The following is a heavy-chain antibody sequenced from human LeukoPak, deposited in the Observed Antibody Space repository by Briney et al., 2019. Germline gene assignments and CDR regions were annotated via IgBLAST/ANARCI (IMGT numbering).Heavy chain of an antibody. V-gene: IGHV3-23*01. CDR1: GFTFSSYA. Sequence: GGSLRLSCAASGFTFSSYAMSWVRQAPGKGLEGVSAISGSGGSTYYADSVKGRFTISRDNSKNTLSLQMNSLRAEDTAVYYCAKDTGYSYGYCLDYWGQGTLVTVSS. CDR3: AKDTGYSYGYCLDY. J-gene: IGHJ4*02. D-gene: IGHD5-18*01. CDR2: ISGSGGST.